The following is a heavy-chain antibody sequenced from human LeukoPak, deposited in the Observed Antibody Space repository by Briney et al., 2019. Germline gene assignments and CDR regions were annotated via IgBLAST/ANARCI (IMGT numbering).Heavy chain of an antibody. CDR3: ARETPVVGATTAYYYGMDV. D-gene: IGHD1-26*01. CDR2: ISYDGSNK. Sequence: GGSLRLSCAASGFTFSSYAMHWVRQAPGKGLEWVAVISYDGSNKYYADSVKGRFTISRDNSKNALYLQMNGLRAEDTAVYYCARETPVVGATTAYYYGMDVWGQGTTVTVSS. V-gene: IGHV3-30-3*01. CDR1: GFTFSSYA. J-gene: IGHJ6*02.